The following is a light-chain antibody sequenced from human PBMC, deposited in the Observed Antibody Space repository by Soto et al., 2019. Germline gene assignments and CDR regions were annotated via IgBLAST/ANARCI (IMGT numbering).Light chain of an antibody. J-gene: IGKJ3*01. CDR1: QSVSSY. Sequence: EIVLTQSPATLSLSPGERATLSCRASQSVSSYLAWYQQKPGQAPRHLIYDASNRATGIPARFSGSGPGRDFTLTISSLEPEDFAVYYCQQRSNWPRVFMFGPGTKVYIK. CDR3: QQRSNWPRVFM. V-gene: IGKV3-11*02. CDR2: DAS.